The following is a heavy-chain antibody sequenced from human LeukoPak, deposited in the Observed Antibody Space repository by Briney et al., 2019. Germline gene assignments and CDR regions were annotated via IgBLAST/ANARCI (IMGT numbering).Heavy chain of an antibody. J-gene: IGHJ4*02. Sequence: SETLSLTCTVSGGSISSYYWSWIRQPPGKGLEWIGYIYYSGSTNYNPSLKSRVTISVDTSKNQFSLKLSSVTAADTAVYYCARVPVRYGPGSYYNPYYFDYWGQGTLVTVSS. D-gene: IGHD3-10*01. CDR2: IYYSGST. V-gene: IGHV4-59*01. CDR3: ARVPVRYGPGSYYNPYYFDY. CDR1: GGSISSYY.